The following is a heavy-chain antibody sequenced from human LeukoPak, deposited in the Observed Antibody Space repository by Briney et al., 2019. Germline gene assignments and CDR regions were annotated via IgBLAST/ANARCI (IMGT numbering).Heavy chain of an antibody. Sequence: SETLSLTCTVSGGSVSSGSYYWSWIRQPPGKGLEWIGYIYYSGSTNYNPSLKSRVTISVDTSKNKFSLKLSSVTAADTAVYYCARRARDDYVWGSYRSEPFDYWGQGTLVTVSS. CDR2: IYYSGST. CDR3: ARRARDDYVWGSYRSEPFDY. J-gene: IGHJ4*02. V-gene: IGHV4-61*01. CDR1: GGSVSSGSYY. D-gene: IGHD3-16*02.